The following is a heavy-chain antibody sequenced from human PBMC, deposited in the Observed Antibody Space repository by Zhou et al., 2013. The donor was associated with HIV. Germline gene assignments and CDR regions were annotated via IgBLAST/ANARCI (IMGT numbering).Heavy chain of an antibody. Sequence: QVQLIQSGAEVKEPGTSVMVSCKTSGYNFNGYYIHWVRQAPGQGLECMGWINPKSGGTSYAQKFQDRATITRDTSTGVVYLGLIGLRSADTAVYFCARDQGPGRGKGLDYWAGDRLSPSPQ. CDR2: INPKSGGT. V-gene: IGHV1-2*02. D-gene: IGHD3-16*01. CDR1: GYNFNGYY. J-gene: IGHJ4*02. CDR3: ARDQGPGRGKGLDY.